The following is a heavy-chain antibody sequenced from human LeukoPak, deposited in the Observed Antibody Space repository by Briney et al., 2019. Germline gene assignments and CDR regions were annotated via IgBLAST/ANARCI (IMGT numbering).Heavy chain of an antibody. J-gene: IGHJ3*02. CDR1: GFTFKSYG. CDR2: IRYDGGRT. D-gene: IGHD3-3*01. CDR3: ARDQESYDFWSGYYNRDAFDI. Sequence: GGSLRLSCTASGFTFKSYGFHWVRQAPGKGLEWVAFIRYDGGRTQYADSVKGRFTVSRDNAKNSLYLQMNSLRAEDTAVYYCARDQESYDFWSGYYNRDAFDIWGQGTMVTVSS. V-gene: IGHV3-30*02.